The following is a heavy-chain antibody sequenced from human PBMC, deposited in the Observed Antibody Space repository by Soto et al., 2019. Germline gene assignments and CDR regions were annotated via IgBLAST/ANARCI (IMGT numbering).Heavy chain of an antibody. J-gene: IGHJ4*02. CDR3: TTGLTIFGVVISSGDY. CDR1: GGSIGSSAFY. Sequence: QLQLQESGPGLVRPSETLSLTCTVSGGSIGSSAFYWGWIRQPPGKGLEWIGSIYHSGTTYYNPSLTSRVSISVDTSKNPFSLKLSSVTAADTAVYYCTTGLTIFGVVISSGDYWGQGILVTVSS. CDR2: IYHSGTT. D-gene: IGHD3-3*01. V-gene: IGHV4-39*01.